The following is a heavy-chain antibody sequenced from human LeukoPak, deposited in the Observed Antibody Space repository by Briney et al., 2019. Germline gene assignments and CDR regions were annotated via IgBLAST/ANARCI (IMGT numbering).Heavy chain of an antibody. CDR3: ARESYGAPNN. CDR2: IKQDGSEK. D-gene: IGHD1-26*01. J-gene: IGHJ4*02. Sequence: GGPLRLSCAASGLTFSDYYMNWIRQAPGKGLEWVANIKQDGSEKYYVDSVKGRFTISRDNAKNSLYLQMNSLRAEDTAVYYCARESYGAPNNWGQGTLVTVSS. V-gene: IGHV3-7*05. CDR1: GLTFSDYY.